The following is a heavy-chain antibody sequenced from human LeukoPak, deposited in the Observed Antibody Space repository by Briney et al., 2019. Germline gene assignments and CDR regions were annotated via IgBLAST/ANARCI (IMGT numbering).Heavy chain of an antibody. CDR1: GVTFSSYS. CDR2: ISRSSSTK. CDR3: ARMAAFFDY. Sequence: GGSLRLSCAASGVTFSSYSMNWVRQAPGKGLEWVSYISRSSSTKYYADSVKSRFTISSYNAKNSLYLQMNSLRDEDTAVYYCARMAAFFDYWGQGTLVTVSS. J-gene: IGHJ4*02. D-gene: IGHD3-3*01. V-gene: IGHV3-48*02.